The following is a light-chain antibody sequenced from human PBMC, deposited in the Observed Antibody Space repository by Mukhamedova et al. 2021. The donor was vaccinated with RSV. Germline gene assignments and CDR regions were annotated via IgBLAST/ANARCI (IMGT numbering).Light chain of an antibody. CDR3: SSYTSSSTNV. Sequence: GTSSDVGGYNYVSWYQQHPGKAPKLMIYEVSNRPSGVSNRFSGSKSGNTASLTISGLQAEDEADYYCSSYTSSSTNVFGTGTKVTV. CDR1: SSDVGGYNY. CDR2: EVS. J-gene: IGLJ1*01. V-gene: IGLV2-14*01.